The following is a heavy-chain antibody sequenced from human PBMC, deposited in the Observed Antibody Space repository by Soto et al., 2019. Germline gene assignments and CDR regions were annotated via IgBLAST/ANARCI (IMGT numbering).Heavy chain of an antibody. CDR1: GYTFTSYY. J-gene: IGHJ6*03. V-gene: IGHV1-46*03. D-gene: IGHD2-15*01. CDR3: ARDREYCSGGSCEWGYYYYMDV. CDR2: INPSGGST. Sequence: ASVKVSCKASGYTFTSYYIHWVRQAPGQGLEWMGIINPSGGSTSYAQKFQGRVTMTRDTSTSTVYMELSSLRSEDTAVYYCARDREYCSGGSCEWGYYYYMDVWGKGTTVTVSS.